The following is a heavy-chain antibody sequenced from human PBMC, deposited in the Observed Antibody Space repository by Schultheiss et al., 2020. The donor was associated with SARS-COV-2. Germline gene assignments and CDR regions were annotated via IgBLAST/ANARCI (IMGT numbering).Heavy chain of an antibody. CDR1: GITVSRNY. V-gene: IGHV3-21*01. Sequence: GGSLRLSCAASGITVSRNYMSWVRQAPGKGLEWVSSISSSSSYIYYADSVKGRFTISRDNAKNSLYLQMNSLRAEDTAVYYCARYVDTAMVFGYWGQGTLVTVSS. J-gene: IGHJ4*02. D-gene: IGHD5-18*01. CDR3: ARYVDTAMVFGY. CDR2: ISSSSSYI.